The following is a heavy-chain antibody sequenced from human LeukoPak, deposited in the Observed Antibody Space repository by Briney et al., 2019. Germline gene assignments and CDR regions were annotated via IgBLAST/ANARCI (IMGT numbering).Heavy chain of an antibody. CDR1: GFTFSSSA. CDR2: VVLGSGNT. Sequence: SVKVSCKASGFTFSSSAMQGVGQARGQRLEWIGWVVLGSGNTNYAQKFQERVTITRDMSTSTAYMELSSLRSEDTAVYYCAADLHYYDSSGYYCDYWGQGTLVTVSS. D-gene: IGHD3-22*01. V-gene: IGHV1-58*02. CDR3: AADLHYYDSSGYYCDY. J-gene: IGHJ4*02.